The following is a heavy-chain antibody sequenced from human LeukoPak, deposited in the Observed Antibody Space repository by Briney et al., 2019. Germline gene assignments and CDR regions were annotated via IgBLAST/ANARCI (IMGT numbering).Heavy chain of an antibody. CDR1: GFTFSSYA. V-gene: IGHV3-64D*06. CDR2: ISSNGGST. J-gene: IGHJ6*02. Sequence: GGSLRLSCSASGFTFSSYAMHWVRQAPGKGLEYVSAISSNGGSTYYADSVKGRFTISRDNSKNSLYLQMSSLRAEDTAVYYCVKATYYYGSGSYEIYYYGMDVWGQGTTVTVSS. CDR3: VKATYYYGSGSYEIYYYGMDV. D-gene: IGHD3-10*01.